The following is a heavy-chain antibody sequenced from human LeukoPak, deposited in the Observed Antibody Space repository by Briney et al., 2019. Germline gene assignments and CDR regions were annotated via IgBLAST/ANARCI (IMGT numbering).Heavy chain of an antibody. CDR2: ISSSGTNI. CDR3: ARDLYGSGRYQRDY. Sequence: GGSLRLSCTASGFTTSGFTFSRYSMNWVRQAPGKGLEWVSSISSSGTNIYYADSVKGRFTISRDNARDSLSLQMNSLRAEDTAVYYCARDLYGSGRYQRDYWGQGTLVTVSS. D-gene: IGHD3-10*01. J-gene: IGHJ4*02. CDR1: GFTTSGFTFSRYS. V-gene: IGHV3-21*01.